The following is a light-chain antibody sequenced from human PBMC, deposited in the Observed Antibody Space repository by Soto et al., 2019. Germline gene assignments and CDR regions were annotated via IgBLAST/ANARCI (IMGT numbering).Light chain of an antibody. V-gene: IGKV3-15*01. Sequence: EIVMTQSPATLSVSPGERATLSCRASQSVSSNLAWYQQKPGQAPGLLIYGASTRATGIPGRFSGSGYGTEFTLTFSSLQSEDFAVYYCQQYNSWPAYSFGQGTKLEIK. CDR3: QQYNSWPAYS. CDR2: GAS. CDR1: QSVSSN. J-gene: IGKJ2*01.